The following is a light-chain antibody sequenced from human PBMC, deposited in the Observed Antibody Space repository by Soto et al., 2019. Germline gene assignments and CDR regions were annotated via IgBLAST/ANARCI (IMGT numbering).Light chain of an antibody. CDR2: YDD. CDR3: ASWDDNLSGPL. V-gene: IGLV1-36*01. CDR1: NSNIGNNA. J-gene: IGLJ3*02. Sequence: QSVLTQPPSVSAAPGQRVTISCSGSNSNIGNNAVNWYQQLPGKAPKLLIHYDDRVPSGVSDRFSGSKSGTSASLAISALPSEDEADYYCASWDDNLSGPLFGGGTKLTVL.